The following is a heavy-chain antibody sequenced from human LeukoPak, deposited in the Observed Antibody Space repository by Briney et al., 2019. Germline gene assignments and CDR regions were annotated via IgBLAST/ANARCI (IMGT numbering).Heavy chain of an antibody. D-gene: IGHD3-10*01. J-gene: IGHJ5*02. CDR2: IYTSGST. V-gene: IGHV4-61*02. Sequence: SETLSLTCTVSGGSISSGSYYGSWIRQPAGKGLEWIGRIYTSGSTNYNPSLTSRVTISVDTSKNQFSLKLSSVTAADTAVYYCARYYGSYNWFDPWGQGTLVTVSS. CDR3: ARYYGSYNWFDP. CDR1: GGSISSGSYY.